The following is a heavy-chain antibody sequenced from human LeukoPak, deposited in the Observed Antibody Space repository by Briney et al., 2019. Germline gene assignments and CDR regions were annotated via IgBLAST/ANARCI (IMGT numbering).Heavy chain of an antibody. D-gene: IGHD2-15*01. Sequence: SETLSLTCAVSGGSISSGGYSWSWIQQPPGKGLEWIGYIYHSGSTYYNPSLKSRVTISVDRSKNQFSLKLSSVTAADTAVYYCARGRYCSGGSCYLPNWFDPWGQGTLVTVSS. CDR3: ARGRYCSGGSCYLPNWFDP. CDR1: GGSISSGGYS. J-gene: IGHJ5*02. V-gene: IGHV4-30-2*01. CDR2: IYHSGST.